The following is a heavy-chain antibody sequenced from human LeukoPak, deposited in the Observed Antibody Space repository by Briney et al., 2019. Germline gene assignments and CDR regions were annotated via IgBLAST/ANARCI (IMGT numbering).Heavy chain of an antibody. J-gene: IGHJ6*02. Sequence: PGGSLRLSCAASGFAFSSYSMNWVRQAPGKGLEWVSSISSSSYIYYADSVKGRFTISRDNAKNSLYLQMNSLRAEDTAVYYCARDSLSYYGMDVWGQGTTVTVSS. CDR3: ARDSLSYYGMDV. CDR2: ISSSSYI. CDR1: GFAFSSYS. V-gene: IGHV3-21*01.